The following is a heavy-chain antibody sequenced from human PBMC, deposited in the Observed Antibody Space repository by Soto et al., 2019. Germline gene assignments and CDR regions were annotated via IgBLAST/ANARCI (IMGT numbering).Heavy chain of an antibody. CDR1: GYTFTNYW. J-gene: IGHJ4*02. D-gene: IGHD4-17*01. CDR2: IYPGDSDT. Sequence: PGESLKISCKGSGYTFTNYWIGWVRQMPGKGLEWMGIIYPGDSDTKYNPSFQGQVTISADKSISTAYLQWSSLKASDTAMYYCASQNDYGDLLVVYWGQGTLVTVSS. CDR3: ASQNDYGDLLVVY. V-gene: IGHV5-51*01.